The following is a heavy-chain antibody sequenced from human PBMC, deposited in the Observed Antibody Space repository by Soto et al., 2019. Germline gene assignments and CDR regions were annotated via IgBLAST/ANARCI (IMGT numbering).Heavy chain of an antibody. J-gene: IGHJ6*02. CDR3: VRQGIDYLHGLVDV. CDR2: VYYTGDT. D-gene: IGHD4-17*01. CDR1: SGPDRSHN. V-gene: IGHV4-59*08. Sequence: QVQLQQSGPRLVKPSETLSLTCTVSSGPDRSHNWGWIRQPPGRGLDWIGYVYYTGDTAYNPSLRGRVTISADTSTNDISLTLNSATAADTAVYYCVRQGIDYLHGLVDVWGQGTTVSVSS.